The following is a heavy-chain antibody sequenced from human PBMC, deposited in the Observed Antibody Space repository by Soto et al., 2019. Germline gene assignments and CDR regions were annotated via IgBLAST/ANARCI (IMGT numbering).Heavy chain of an antibody. CDR3: GRRQNWYYLFDN. J-gene: IGHJ4*02. CDR1: GDSISKYS. CDR2: SYYSGST. D-gene: IGHD1-7*01. Sequence: PSETLSLTCTVSGDSISKYSWSWIRQSPGKGLEWIGCSYYSGSTNYNPSLKSRVTMSIDASKTRFSLRLRSVTAADTAVYYCGRRQNWYYLFDNWGQGTLVTVSS. V-gene: IGHV4-59*01.